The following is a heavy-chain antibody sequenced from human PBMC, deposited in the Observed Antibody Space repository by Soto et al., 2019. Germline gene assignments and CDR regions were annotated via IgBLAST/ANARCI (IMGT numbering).Heavy chain of an antibody. CDR1: GYTLTSYT. D-gene: IGHD2-2*01. CDR3: ARGVGLCISTICKYFFDY. Sequence: QVRLVQSGAEVKRPGASVKISCKTSGYTLTSYTIHWVRQAPGQGLEWMGWINAGNGNTTYSQKFQGRVTITRDTSASTVYMELTSLRSEDTAVFYCARGVGLCISTICKYFFDYWGQGTLATVSS. J-gene: IGHJ4*02. V-gene: IGHV1-3*01. CDR2: INAGNGNT.